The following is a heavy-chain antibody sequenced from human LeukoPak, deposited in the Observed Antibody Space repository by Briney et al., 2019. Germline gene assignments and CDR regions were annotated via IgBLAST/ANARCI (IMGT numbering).Heavy chain of an antibody. CDR1: GFTFSSYS. J-gene: IGHJ4*02. Sequence: GGSLRLSCAASGFTFSSYSMNWVRQAPGKGLEWVSYISSSSSTIYYADSVKGRFTISRDNAKNSLYLQMNSLRAEDTAVYYRARDYYYGSGSYPGDWGQGTLVTVSS. V-gene: IGHV3-48*01. D-gene: IGHD3-10*01. CDR3: ARDYYYGSGSYPGD. CDR2: ISSSSSTI.